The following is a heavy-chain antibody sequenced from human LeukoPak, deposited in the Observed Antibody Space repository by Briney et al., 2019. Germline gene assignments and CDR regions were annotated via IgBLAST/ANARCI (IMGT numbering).Heavy chain of an antibody. D-gene: IGHD2-15*01. J-gene: IGHJ4*01. V-gene: IGHV3-23*01. Sequence: GGSLRLSCAASGLTFSSYGMSCVRQAPGKGLEWVSAISGSGGSTYYADSVKGRFTISRDNSKNTLYLQLHSLRADDTAVYFCAKDGPRVVGASWYFDYWGQGTLVTVSS. CDR1: GLTFSSYG. CDR3: AKDGPRVVGASWYFDY. CDR2: ISGSGGST.